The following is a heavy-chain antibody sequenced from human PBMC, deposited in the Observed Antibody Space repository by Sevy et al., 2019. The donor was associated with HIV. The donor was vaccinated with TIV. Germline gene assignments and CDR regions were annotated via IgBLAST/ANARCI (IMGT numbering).Heavy chain of an antibody. J-gene: IGHJ4*02. D-gene: IGHD2-8*01. Sequence: SETLSLTCTVSGGSISSYYWSWIRQPAGKGLEWIGRIYTSGSTNYNPSLKSRVTMSVDTSKNQFSLKLSSVTAADTVVYYCAREYEAHCTNGVCAKYYFDYWGQGTLVTVSS. CDR1: GGSISSYY. CDR2: IYTSGST. CDR3: AREYEAHCTNGVCAKYYFDY. V-gene: IGHV4-4*07.